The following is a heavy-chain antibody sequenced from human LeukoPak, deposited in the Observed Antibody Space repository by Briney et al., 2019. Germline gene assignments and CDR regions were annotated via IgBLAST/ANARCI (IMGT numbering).Heavy chain of an antibody. CDR1: GFTFSSYG. Sequence: GGSLRLSCAASGFTFSSYGMHWVRQAPGKGLEWVAVISYDGSNKYYADSVKGRFTISRDNSKNTLYLQMNSLRAEDTAVYYCANTPGSRVAAAGTSYFDYWGQGTLVTVSS. V-gene: IGHV3-30*18. CDR3: ANTPGSRVAAAGTSYFDY. CDR2: ISYDGSNK. J-gene: IGHJ4*02. D-gene: IGHD6-13*01.